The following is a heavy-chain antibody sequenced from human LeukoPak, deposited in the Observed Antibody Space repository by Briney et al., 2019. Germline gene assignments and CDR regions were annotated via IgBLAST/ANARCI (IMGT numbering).Heavy chain of an antibody. CDR2: TSGSGVST. Sequence: PGGSLGLSCAASGFTFSSYAMSWVRQAPGKGLEWVSATSGSGVSTYYADSVKGRFTISRDDSKNTLYLQMNSLRAEDTAVYYCGEQLVPKIRGQGTLVTVSS. J-gene: IGHJ4*02. CDR3: GEQLVPKI. CDR1: GFTFSSYA. V-gene: IGHV3-23*01. D-gene: IGHD6-13*01.